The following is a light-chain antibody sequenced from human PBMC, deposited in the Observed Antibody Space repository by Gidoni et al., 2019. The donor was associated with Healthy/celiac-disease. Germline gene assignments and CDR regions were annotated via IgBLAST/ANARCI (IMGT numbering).Light chain of an antibody. V-gene: IGKV1-39*01. CDR3: QQSYSTPPWT. Sequence: DIQMTQSPSSLSASVGDRVTITCRPSQSISSYLNWYQQKPGKAPKLLIYAASSLQSGVPSRFSGSGSGTDFTLTISSLQPEDFATYYCQQSYSTPPWTFGQXTKVEIK. CDR2: AAS. CDR1: QSISSY. J-gene: IGKJ1*01.